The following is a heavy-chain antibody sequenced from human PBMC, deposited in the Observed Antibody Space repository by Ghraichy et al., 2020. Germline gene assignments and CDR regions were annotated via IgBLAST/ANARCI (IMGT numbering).Heavy chain of an antibody. V-gene: IGHV1-2*06. CDR2: INPNSGGT. Sequence: ASVKVSCKASGYTFTGYYMHWVRQAPGQGLEWMGRINPNSGGTNYAQKFQGRVTMTRDTSISTAYMELSRLRSDDTAVYYCARTPRGIAVVNFDYWGQGTLVTVSS. D-gene: IGHD6-19*01. CDR3: ARTPRGIAVVNFDY. CDR1: GYTFTGYY. J-gene: IGHJ4*02.